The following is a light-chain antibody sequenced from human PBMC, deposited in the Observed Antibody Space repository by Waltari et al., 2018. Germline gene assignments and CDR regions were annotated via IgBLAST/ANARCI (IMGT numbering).Light chain of an antibody. CDR2: TNN. Sequence: QSVLTQSPSASGTPGPRVTISCSGSSPNIGSNTVNWYKQVPGTAPKLLISTNNQRPSGVPDRFSGSKSGTSASLAISGLQSEDEADYFCAAWDDSLNGWVFGGGTKLSVL. CDR3: AAWDDSLNGWV. J-gene: IGLJ3*02. CDR1: SPNIGSNT. V-gene: IGLV1-44*01.